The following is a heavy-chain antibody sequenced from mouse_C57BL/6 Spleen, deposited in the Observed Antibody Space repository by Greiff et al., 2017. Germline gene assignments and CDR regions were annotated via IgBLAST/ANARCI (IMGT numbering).Heavy chain of an antibody. Sequence: QVQLQQSGAELVRPGASVTLSCKASGYTFTDYEMHWVKQTPVHGLEWIGAIDPETGGTAYNQKFKGKAILTADKSSSTAYMELRSLTSEDSAVYYCTREWLLRHYAMDYWGQGTSVTVSS. CDR3: TREWLLRHYAMDY. V-gene: IGHV1-15*01. J-gene: IGHJ4*01. CDR2: IDPETGGT. D-gene: IGHD2-3*01. CDR1: GYTFTDYE.